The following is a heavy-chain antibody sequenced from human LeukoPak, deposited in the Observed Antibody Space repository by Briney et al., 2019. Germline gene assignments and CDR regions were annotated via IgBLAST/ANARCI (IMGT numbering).Heavy chain of an antibody. CDR1: GFTFSSYA. CDR2: ISSSSSYI. J-gene: IGHJ4*02. Sequence: SGGSLRLSCAASGFTFSSYAMNWVRQAPGQGLEWVSSISSSSSYIYYADSVKGRFTISRDNAKNSLYLQMYSLRPEDTAVYYCARDLEGYHYGSGNYPQWGQGTLITVSS. V-gene: IGHV3-21*04. CDR3: ARDLEGYHYGSGNYPQ. D-gene: IGHD3-10*01.